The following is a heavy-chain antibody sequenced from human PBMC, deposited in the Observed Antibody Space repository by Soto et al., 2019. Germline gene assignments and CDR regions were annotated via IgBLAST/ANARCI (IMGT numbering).Heavy chain of an antibody. V-gene: IGHV4-39*01. J-gene: IGHJ5*02. CDR3: ARHLLGNWFDP. D-gene: IGHD2-15*01. CDR1: GFSISSSSYY. Sequence: PSETLSLTCTVSGFSISSSSYYWGWIRQPPGKGLEWIGSIYYSGSTYYNPSLKSRVTISVDTSKNQFSLKLSSVTAADTAVYYCARHLLGNWFDPWGQGTLVTVSS. CDR2: IYYSGST.